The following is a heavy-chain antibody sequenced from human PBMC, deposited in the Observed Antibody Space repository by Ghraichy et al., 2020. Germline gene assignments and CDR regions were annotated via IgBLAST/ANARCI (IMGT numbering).Heavy chain of an antibody. Sequence: LSCTVSGGSISSYYWSWIRQPPGKGLEWIGYIYYSGSTNYNPSLKSRVTISVDTSKNQFSLKLSSVTAADTAVYYCARGPGSGYYFDFVHWGQGTLVTVSS. J-gene: IGHJ5*02. V-gene: IGHV4-59*01. CDR2: IYYSGST. D-gene: IGHD2/OR15-2a*01. CDR3: ARGPGSGYYFDFVH. CDR1: GGSISSYY.